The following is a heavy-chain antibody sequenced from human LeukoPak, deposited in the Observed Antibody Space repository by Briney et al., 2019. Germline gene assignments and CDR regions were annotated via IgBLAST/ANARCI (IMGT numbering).Heavy chain of an antibody. J-gene: IGHJ5*02. V-gene: IGHV4-59*11. CDR3: ANFRTGTILVT. CDR1: GGSISSHY. Sequence: SETLSLTCTVSGGSISSHYWSWIRQPPGKGLEWIGYIYYSGSTNYNPSLKSRVTISVDTSKNQFSLNLNSVTAADTAVYYCANFRTGTILVTWGQGILVTVSS. CDR2: IYYSGST. D-gene: IGHD1-7*01.